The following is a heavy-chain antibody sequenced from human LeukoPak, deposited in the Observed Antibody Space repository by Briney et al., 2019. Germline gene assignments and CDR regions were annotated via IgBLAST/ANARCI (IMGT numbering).Heavy chain of an antibody. D-gene: IGHD2-8*01. CDR3: ASGNEVTLDGFAI. V-gene: IGHV1-24*01. J-gene: IGHJ3*02. CDR1: GYSLSEIS. CDR2: FETEDDEP. Sequence: ASVKVSCKVSGYSLSEISVHWIRQVPGRGLEWMGSFETEDDEPLYAQKFQGRVTMTEDTSTDTAYMELSSLRSEDTAVYYCASGNEVTLDGFAIWGQVTMVTVSS.